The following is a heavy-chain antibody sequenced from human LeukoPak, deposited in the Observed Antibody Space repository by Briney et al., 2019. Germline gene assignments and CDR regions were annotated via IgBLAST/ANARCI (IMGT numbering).Heavy chain of an antibody. CDR1: GGTFSSYA. CDR3: ARDWGGSYPGYFDY. Sequence: SVKVSCKASGGTFSSYAISWVRQAPGQGLEWMGRIIPIFGTANYAQKFQGRVTITTDESTSTAYMELSSLRSEDTAVYYCARDWGGSYPGYFDYWGQGTLVTVSS. D-gene: IGHD1-26*01. CDR2: IIPIFGTA. J-gene: IGHJ4*02. V-gene: IGHV1-69*05.